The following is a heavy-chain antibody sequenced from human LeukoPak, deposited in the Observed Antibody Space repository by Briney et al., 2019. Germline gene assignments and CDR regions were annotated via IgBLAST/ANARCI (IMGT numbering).Heavy chain of an antibody. CDR2: IYYSGST. V-gene: IGHV4-59*01. J-gene: IGHJ4*02. CDR3: ARSSSWYIGSFDY. CDR1: GGSISSYY. D-gene: IGHD6-13*01. Sequence: SETLSLTCTVSGGSISSYYWSWIRQPPGKGLEWIGYIYYSGSTNYNPSLKSRVTISVDTSKNQFSLKLSSVTAADTAVYYCARSSSWYIGSFDYWGQGTPVTVSS.